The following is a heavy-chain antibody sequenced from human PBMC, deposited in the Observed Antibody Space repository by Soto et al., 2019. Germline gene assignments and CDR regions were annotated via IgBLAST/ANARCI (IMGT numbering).Heavy chain of an antibody. V-gene: IGHV4-31*03. Sequence: HVHFHESGPGLVKHSQTLSLTCTVSGASISSGGYYWNWIRQHPGKGLEWFGYIYYSGSTYYNPSLKSRVTISIDTSQNQFSLKLSSVTAADTAVYYCSRVPDYWGQGTLGTVSS. J-gene: IGHJ4*02. CDR1: GASISSGGYY. CDR2: IYYSGST. CDR3: SRVPDY.